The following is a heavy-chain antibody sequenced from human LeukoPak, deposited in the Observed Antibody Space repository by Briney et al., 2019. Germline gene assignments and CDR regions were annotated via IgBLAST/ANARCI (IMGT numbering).Heavy chain of an antibody. CDR2: IKAGAEAT. CDR3: ARDHESSGYPTSDY. V-gene: IGHV3-23*01. Sequence: PGGSLRLSCEASGFTFSTYIMTWVRQAPGKGLEWVSTIKAGAEATFYADSVKDRFTISRDNSKNTLYLQMNSLRADDTALYFCARDHESSGYPTSDYWGQETLVTVSS. J-gene: IGHJ4*02. D-gene: IGHD3-22*01. CDR1: GFTFSTYI.